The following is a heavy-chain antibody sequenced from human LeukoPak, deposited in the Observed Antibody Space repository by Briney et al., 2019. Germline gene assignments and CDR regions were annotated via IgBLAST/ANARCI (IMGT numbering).Heavy chain of an antibody. CDR2: INTDGSAT. CDR3: ARGRYFFASGSPHAFDI. V-gene: IGHV3-74*01. D-gene: IGHD3-10*01. Sequence: PGGSLRLSCAASGFIFSSHYMHWVRQAPGKGLVWVSRINTDGSATNYVDSVEGRFTISRDNAKNTLSLQMNSLGAEDTAVYYCARGRYFFASGSPHAFDIWGRGTMVTVSS. J-gene: IGHJ3*02. CDR1: GFIFSSHY.